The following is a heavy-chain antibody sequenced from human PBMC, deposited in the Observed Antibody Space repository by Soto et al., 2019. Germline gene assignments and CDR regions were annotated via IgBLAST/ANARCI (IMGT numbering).Heavy chain of an antibody. CDR1: GFTFSGSA. Sequence: GGSLRLSCAASGFTFSGSAMHWVRQASGKGLEWVGRIRSKANSYATAYAASVKGRFTISRDDSKNTVYLQMNSLKTEDTAVYYCTRQNYDILTGYLYYYYGMDVWGQGTTVTVSS. D-gene: IGHD3-9*01. J-gene: IGHJ6*02. CDR2: IRSKANSYAT. CDR3: TRQNYDILTGYLYYYYGMDV. V-gene: IGHV3-73*01.